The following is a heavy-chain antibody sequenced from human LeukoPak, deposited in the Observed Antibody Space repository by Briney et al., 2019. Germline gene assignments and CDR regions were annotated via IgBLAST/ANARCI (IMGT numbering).Heavy chain of an antibody. CDR2: ISSVGANA. J-gene: IGHJ4*02. D-gene: IGHD3-10*01. CDR3: VLLSLTPG. CDR1: GFTSSTYW. Sequence: PGGSLRLSCAASGFTSSTYWMRWVREVPGKGLVWVSRISSVGANAHYADSGKRRFTISTDNAKNTLYLQMNSLRAEDTAVYSCVLLSLTPGWGQGTLVTVSS. V-gene: IGHV3-74*01.